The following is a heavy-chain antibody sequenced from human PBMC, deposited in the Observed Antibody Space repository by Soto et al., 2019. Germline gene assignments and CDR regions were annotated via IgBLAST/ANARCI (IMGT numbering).Heavy chain of an antibody. V-gene: IGHV3-23*01. Sequence: GGSLRLSCVASGIDFSNYAMSWVRQAPGKGLEWASISSASGRSRYHADSVKGRFTISRDNSKNTLYLHMTNLRAEDTAVYYCAKDGNWLDVYFDVWGQGTPVTVSS. CDR3: AKDGNWLDVYFDV. D-gene: IGHD6-19*01. CDR2: SSASGRSR. J-gene: IGHJ4*02. CDR1: GIDFSNYA.